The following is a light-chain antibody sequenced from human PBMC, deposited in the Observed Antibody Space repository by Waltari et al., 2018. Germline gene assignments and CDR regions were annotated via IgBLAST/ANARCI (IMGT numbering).Light chain of an antibody. Sequence: SYELTQPPSVSVSPGQTARITCSGHALPKHYGSWYQQKPGQAPVLVMYKDSERPSGIPDRFSGSSSGTTVTLTISGVQAEDEADYYCQSADSSNTYVVFGGGTRLTVL. CDR1: ALPKHY. CDR2: KDS. V-gene: IGLV3-25*03. CDR3: QSADSSNTYVV. J-gene: IGLJ2*01.